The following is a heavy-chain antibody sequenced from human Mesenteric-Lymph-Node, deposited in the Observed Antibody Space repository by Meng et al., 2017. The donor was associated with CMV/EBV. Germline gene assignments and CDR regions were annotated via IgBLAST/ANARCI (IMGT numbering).Heavy chain of an antibody. J-gene: IGHJ4*02. V-gene: IGHV4-31*03. CDR1: GGSISSGGYY. CDR3: ARGSGSFHFDY. D-gene: IGHD3-10*01. CDR2: IYYSGST. Sequence: CTVAGGSISSGGYYWSWIRQHPGKGLEWIGYIYYSGSTYYNPSLKSRVTISVDTSKNQFSLKLSSVTAADTAVYYCARGSGSFHFDYWGQGTLVTVSS.